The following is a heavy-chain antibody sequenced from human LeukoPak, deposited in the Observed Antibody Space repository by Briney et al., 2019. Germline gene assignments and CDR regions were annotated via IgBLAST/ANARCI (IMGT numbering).Heavy chain of an antibody. CDR1: GGSISSYY. D-gene: IGHD2-15*01. J-gene: IGHJ5*02. CDR2: IYTSGGT. V-gene: IGHV4-4*07. CDR3: ARDCGGSCYSGGVWFDP. Sequence: SETLSLTCTVSGGSISSYYWSWIRQPAGKGLEWIGRIYTSGGTNYNPSLKSRVTMSVDTSKNHFSLKLRSVTAADTAVYYCARDCGGSCYSGGVWFDPWGQGTLVIVSS.